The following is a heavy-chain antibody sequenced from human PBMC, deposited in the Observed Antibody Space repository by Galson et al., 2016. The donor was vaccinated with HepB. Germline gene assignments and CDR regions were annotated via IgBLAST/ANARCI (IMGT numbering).Heavy chain of an antibody. CDR1: GYIFTNYG. D-gene: IGHD6-19*01. J-gene: IGHJ4*02. V-gene: IGHV1-18*01. CDR2: ISAFNGVI. CDR3: ARGPSIPLACDY. Sequence: SVKVSCKASGYIFTNYGIIWVRQAPGQGLQWMAWISAFNGVIYYAQKFQDRVIVTTDPSTSTAYMEVRSLRSDDTAVYYCARGPSIPLACDYWGQGTPVTVSS.